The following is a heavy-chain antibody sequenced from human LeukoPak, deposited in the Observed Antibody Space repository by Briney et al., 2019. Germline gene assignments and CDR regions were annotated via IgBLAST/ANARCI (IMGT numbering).Heavy chain of an antibody. J-gene: IGHJ4*02. CDR2: ISYSGST. CDR3: ARHWRELLAFDY. D-gene: IGHD1-26*01. Sequence: SETLSLTCTVSGGSINNYYWSWIRQSPGKGLEWIGHISYSGSTNYNPSLKSRVTTSVDTSKKQFSLKLTSVTAADTAVYYCARHWRELLAFDYWGQGTLVTVSS. V-gene: IGHV4-59*08. CDR1: GGSINNYY.